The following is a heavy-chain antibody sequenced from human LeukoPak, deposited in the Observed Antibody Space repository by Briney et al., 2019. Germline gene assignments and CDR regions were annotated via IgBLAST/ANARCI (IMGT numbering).Heavy chain of an antibody. CDR3: AKAPNCSSTSCYLGECDY. Sequence: GGSLRLSCAASGFTFSSYGMHWVRQAPGKGLEWVAFIRYDGSNKYYADSVKGRFTISRDNSKNTLYLQMNSLRAEDTAVYYCAKAPNCSSTSCYLGECDYWGQGTLVTVSS. CDR2: IRYDGSNK. V-gene: IGHV3-30*02. D-gene: IGHD2-2*01. CDR1: GFTFSSYG. J-gene: IGHJ4*02.